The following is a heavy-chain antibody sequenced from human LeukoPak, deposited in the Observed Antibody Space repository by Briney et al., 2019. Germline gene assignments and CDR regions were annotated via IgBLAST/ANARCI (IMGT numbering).Heavy chain of an antibody. D-gene: IGHD5-18*01. CDR1: GGSFSGYY. J-gene: IGHJ4*02. CDR3: ARRGYSYGGRASRRTSFDC. Sequence: SETLSLTCAVYGGSFSGYYWSWIRQPPGKGLEWIGEINHSGSTNYNPSLKSRVTISVDTSKNQFSLKLSSVTAADTAVYYCARRGYSYGGRASRRTSFDCWGQGTLVTVSS. CDR2: INHSGST. V-gene: IGHV4-34*01.